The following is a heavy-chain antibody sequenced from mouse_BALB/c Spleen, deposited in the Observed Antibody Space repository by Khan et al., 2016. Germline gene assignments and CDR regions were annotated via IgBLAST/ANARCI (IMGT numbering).Heavy chain of an antibody. D-gene: IGHD2-1*01. CDR3: ATYGNYEGFAY. CDR1: GYSITSGYY. V-gene: IGHV3-6*02. Sequence: EVQLQESGPGLVKPSQSLSLTCSVTGYSITSGYYWNWIRQFPGNKLEWMGYISYDGSNNYNPSLKNRISITRDTSTNQFFLKLNSVTTEDTATXYCATYGNYEGFAYWGQGTLVTVSA. J-gene: IGHJ3*01. CDR2: ISYDGSN.